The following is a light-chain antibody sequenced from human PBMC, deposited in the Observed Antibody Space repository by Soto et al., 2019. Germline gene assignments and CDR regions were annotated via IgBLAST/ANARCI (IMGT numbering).Light chain of an antibody. Sequence: DIQMTQSPSSLSASIGDRITITCRASQSISTYLHWYQQKHGKAPSLLLYGASTLQSGVPSRFSCSGSATDFTLTISSLQPEDFATYYSQQTFITPPLTFGGGTKVEIK. CDR1: QSISTY. J-gene: IGKJ4*01. CDR3: QQTFITPPLT. CDR2: GAS. V-gene: IGKV1-39*01.